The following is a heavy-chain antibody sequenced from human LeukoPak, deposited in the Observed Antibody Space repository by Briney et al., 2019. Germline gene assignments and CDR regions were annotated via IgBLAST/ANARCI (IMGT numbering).Heavy chain of an antibody. D-gene: IGHD6-6*01. J-gene: IGHJ5*02. CDR2: IYPGDSDT. CDR1: GYSFTSYW. V-gene: IGHV5-51*01. CDR3: ARLSTSSRLPHDNWFDP. Sequence: GESLKISCKGSGYSFTSYWIGWVRQMPGKGLEWMGIIYPGDSDTRYSPSFQGQVTISADKSISTAYLQWSSLKASDTAIYYCARLSTSSRLPHDNWFDPWGQGTLVTVSS.